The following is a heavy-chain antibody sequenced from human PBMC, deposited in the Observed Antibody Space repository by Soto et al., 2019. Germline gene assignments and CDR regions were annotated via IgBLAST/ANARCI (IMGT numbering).Heavy chain of an antibody. CDR3: ARGSWGTGSRYYYLDY. CDR1: GGTFSSYA. Sequence: QVQLVQSGAEVKKPGSSVKVSCKASGGTFSSYAISWVRLAPGHGLEWVGGIIPIFGAANYAQNFQDRVTIATDESTSTAYMELRSLRSEDTGTYYCARGSWGTGSRYYYLDYWGQGTLVTVSS. CDR2: IIPIFGAA. J-gene: IGHJ4*02. D-gene: IGHD3-16*01. V-gene: IGHV1-69*01.